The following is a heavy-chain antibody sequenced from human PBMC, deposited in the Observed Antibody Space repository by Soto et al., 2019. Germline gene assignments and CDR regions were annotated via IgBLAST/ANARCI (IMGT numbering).Heavy chain of an antibody. D-gene: IGHD2-2*02. Sequence: GGSLRLSCAASGFTFSNYAVSWVRQTPGKGLEWVSVISGSGGSTYYADSVKGRFTISRDNSENTVYLQMNSLRAEDTAVYYCAKPLSLVPVAIRDYHGMDVWGQGTTGTAP. CDR2: ISGSGGST. J-gene: IGHJ6*02. CDR3: AKPLSLVPVAIRDYHGMDV. CDR1: GFTFSNYA. V-gene: IGHV3-23*01.